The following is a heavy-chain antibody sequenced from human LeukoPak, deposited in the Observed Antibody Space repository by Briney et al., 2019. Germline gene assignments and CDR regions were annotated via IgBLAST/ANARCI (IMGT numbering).Heavy chain of an antibody. V-gene: IGHV3-20*04. D-gene: IGHD1-26*01. J-gene: IGHJ4*02. CDR3: ARDTTGGSYYRASDY. CDR1: GFTFDDYG. CDR2: INWNGGST. Sequence: GGSLRLSCAASGFTFDDYGMSWVRQAPGKGLEWVSGINWNGGSTGYADSVKGRFTISRDNAKNCLFLEMNSLRAEDTAFYYCARDTTGGSYYRASDYWGQGTLVTVSS.